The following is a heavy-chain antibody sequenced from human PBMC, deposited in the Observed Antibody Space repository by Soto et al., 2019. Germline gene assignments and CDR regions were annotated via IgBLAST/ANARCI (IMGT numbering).Heavy chain of an antibody. CDR1: GGSISSGGYS. J-gene: IGHJ4*02. Sequence: QVQLQESGPGLVEPSQTLSLTCTVSGGSISSGGYSWSWIRQHPGKGLEYIGYIYSSGSTYYNTSLKRRLTISVVTSKNQFSLKLSSVTAADTAVYYCAIPPRYSSGWYDYWGQGTLVTVSS. V-gene: IGHV4-31*03. CDR3: AIPPRYSSGWYDY. CDR2: IYSSGST. D-gene: IGHD6-19*01.